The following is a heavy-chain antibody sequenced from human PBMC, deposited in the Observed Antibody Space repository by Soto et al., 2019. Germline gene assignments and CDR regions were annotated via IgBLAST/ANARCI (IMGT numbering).Heavy chain of an antibody. D-gene: IGHD1-26*01. CDR3: ARMVGATLVDF. V-gene: IGHV4-4*02. Sequence: QVQLQESGPGLVRPSGTLSLTCAVSGASISSTTSGNWWSWVRQPPGKGLEWLGEIYHSGSTNYNPSLKSRVTRSVDKPKKQFALNLSSVTAADTAVYYCARMVGATLVDFWGQGTLVTVSS. CDR1: GASISSTTSGNW. CDR2: IYHSGST. J-gene: IGHJ4*02.